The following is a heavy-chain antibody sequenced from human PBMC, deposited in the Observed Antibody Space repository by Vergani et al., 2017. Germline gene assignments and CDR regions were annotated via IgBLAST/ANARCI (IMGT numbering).Heavy chain of an antibody. Sequence: QVQLQQWGAGLLKPSETLSLTCAVYGGSFSGYYWSWIRQPPGKGLEWIGEINHSGSTNYNPSLKSRVTISVYTSKNQFSLKLSSVAAAATAVYYCAREPSPPPRDDFWSGYYRRGWFDPWGQGTLVTVSS. CDR2: INHSGST. D-gene: IGHD3-3*01. J-gene: IGHJ5*02. V-gene: IGHV4-34*01. CDR1: GGSFSGYY. CDR3: AREPSPPPRDDFWSGYYRRGWFDP.